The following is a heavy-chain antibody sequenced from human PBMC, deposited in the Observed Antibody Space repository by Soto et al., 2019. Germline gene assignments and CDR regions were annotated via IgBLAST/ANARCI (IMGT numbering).Heavy chain of an antibody. CDR2: INHSGTP. Sequence: QVQLQQWGAGLLKPSETLSLTCAVYGGSFSGYYWTWIRQPPGKGLEWIGEINHSGTPNYNPSLKTRVTISVDTSKHQFSLKLNSMTAAATAVSYCARGRFPTSTWFSYLFFDYWGQGTLFTVSS. CDR3: ARGRFPTSTWFSYLFFDY. J-gene: IGHJ4*02. V-gene: IGHV4-34*01. CDR1: GGSFSGYY. D-gene: IGHD6-13*01.